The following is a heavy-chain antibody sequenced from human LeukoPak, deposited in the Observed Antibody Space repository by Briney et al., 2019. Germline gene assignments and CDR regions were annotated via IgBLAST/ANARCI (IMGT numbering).Heavy chain of an antibody. CDR2: MNPNSGGT. CDR3: ARDSRQNYDFWSGYSDYYYYMDV. V-gene: IGHV1-2*02. D-gene: IGHD3-3*01. J-gene: IGHJ6*03. Sequence: ASVKVSCKASGYTFTSYGISWVRQAPGQGLEWMGWMNPNSGGTNYAQKFQGRVTMTRDTSISTAYMELSRLRSDDTAVYYCARDSRQNYDFWSGYSDYYYYMDVWGKGTTVTVSS. CDR1: GYTFTSYG.